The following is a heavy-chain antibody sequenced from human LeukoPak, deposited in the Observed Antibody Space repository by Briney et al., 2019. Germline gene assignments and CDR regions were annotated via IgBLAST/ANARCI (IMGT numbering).Heavy chain of an antibody. CDR1: GLTFSGYGIH. Sequence: PGGSLRLSCAASGLTFSGYGIHWVRQAPGKGLEWIGSIYYSGSTYYNPSLKSRVTISVDTSKNQFSLRLSSVTDADTAVFYCARRLRMAAGGDAIDIWGQRTMVTVSS. D-gene: IGHD6-13*01. CDR3: ARRLRMAAGGDAIDI. V-gene: IGHV4-39*07. CDR2: IYYSGST. J-gene: IGHJ3*02.